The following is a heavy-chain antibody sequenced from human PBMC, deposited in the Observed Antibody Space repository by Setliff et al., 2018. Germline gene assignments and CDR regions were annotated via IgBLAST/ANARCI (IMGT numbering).Heavy chain of an antibody. CDR2: ISSANNYL. V-gene: IGHV3-21*04. J-gene: IGHJ4*02. Sequence: GGSLRLSCAASGFSFRTFSMHWVRQAPGKGLEWVAAISSANNYLVYADSVKGRFTISRDNAKNSVYLQMNSLRAEDTAIYYCARGRPLYSSPVDYWGQGTLVTVSS. CDR3: ARGRPLYSSPVDY. D-gene: IGHD6-13*01. CDR1: GFSFRTFS.